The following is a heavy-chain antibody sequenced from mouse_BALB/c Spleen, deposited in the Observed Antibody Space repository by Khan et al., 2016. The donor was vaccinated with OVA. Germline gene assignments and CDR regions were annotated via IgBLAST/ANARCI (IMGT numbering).Heavy chain of an antibody. CDR3: ARTYGSDFDY. J-gene: IGHJ2*01. V-gene: IGHV1-20*02. Sequence: EVQLQESGPELVKPGASVKISCKASGYSFTGYFMNWVMQSHGKSLEWIGRINPHIGETLYNQKFRDKATLTVDESSSTAHMELRSLASEDSAVYYCARTYGSDFDYAGQGTTLTVSS. CDR1: GYSFTGYF. CDR2: INPHIGET. D-gene: IGHD1-1*01.